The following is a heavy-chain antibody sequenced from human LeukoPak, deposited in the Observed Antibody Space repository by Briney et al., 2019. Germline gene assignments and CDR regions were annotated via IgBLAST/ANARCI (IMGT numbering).Heavy chain of an antibody. D-gene: IGHD1-26*01. Sequence: PSQTLSLTCTVSGGSISSGSYYWSWIRQPAGKGLEWIGRIYTSGSTNYNPSLKSRVTISVDTSKNQFSLKLSSVTAADTAVYYCATSGPYYYYCYMDVWGKGTTVTVSS. CDR3: ATSGPYYYYCYMDV. CDR2: IYTSGST. J-gene: IGHJ6*03. V-gene: IGHV4-61*02. CDR1: GGSISSGSYY.